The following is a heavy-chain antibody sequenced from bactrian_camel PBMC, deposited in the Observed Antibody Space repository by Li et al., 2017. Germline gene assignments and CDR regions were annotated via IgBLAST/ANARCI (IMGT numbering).Heavy chain of an antibody. J-gene: IGHJ4*01. D-gene: IGHD4*01. V-gene: IGHV3S1*01. CDR3: AFQYGLRATMVTRSEWRY. Sequence: VQLVESGGGSVQSGGSLRLSCQPSGSTTDHEYCMGWLRQTPGSERERVASIDTDGSTKYADSVKDRFTVSKDKDRNTLYLQMNNLESDDSGIYYCAFQYGLRATMVTRSEWRYWDQGTQVTVS. CDR2: IDTDGST. CDR1: GSTTDHEYC.